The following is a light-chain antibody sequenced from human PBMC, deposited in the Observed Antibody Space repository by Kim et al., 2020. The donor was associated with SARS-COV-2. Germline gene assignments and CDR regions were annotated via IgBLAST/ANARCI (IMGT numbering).Light chain of an antibody. CDR2: GAS. CDR3: QQANSLPRT. J-gene: IGKJ2*01. CDR1: QDIRTW. V-gene: IGKV1-12*01. Sequence: DIQMTQSPSSVSASVGDRVTITCRASQDIRTWLAWYQQKPGKAPNLLIYGASTLQSGVPSRFSGSGSGTDFTLTISSLQPEDFATYYCQQANSLPRTFGQGTKLGI.